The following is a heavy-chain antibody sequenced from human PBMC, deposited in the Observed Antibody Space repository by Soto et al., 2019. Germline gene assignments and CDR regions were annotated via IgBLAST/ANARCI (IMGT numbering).Heavy chain of an antibody. J-gene: IGHJ3*02. V-gene: IGHV3-30*18. CDR3: AKAPRYSFGKSDAFDI. CDR2: ISYDGSNK. CDR1: GFTFSSYG. D-gene: IGHD3-3*01. Sequence: HPGGSLRLSCAASGFTFSSYGMHWVRQAPGKGLAWVAVISYDGSNKYYPDSVKGRFTISRDNSKNTLYLQMNSLRAEDTAVYYCAKAPRYSFGKSDAFDIWGQGTMVTVSS.